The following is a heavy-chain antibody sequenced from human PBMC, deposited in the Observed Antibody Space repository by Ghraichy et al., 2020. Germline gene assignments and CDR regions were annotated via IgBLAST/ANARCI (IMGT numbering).Heavy chain of an antibody. Sequence: SETLSLTCTVSGGSISSYYWSWIRQPPGKGLEWIGYIYHSGSTNYNPSLKSRVTISVDTSKNQFSLKLSSVTAADTAVYYCASESYGINGNWFDPWGQGTLVPVSS. D-gene: IGHD5-18*01. CDR1: GGSISSYY. J-gene: IGHJ5*02. CDR3: ASESYGINGNWFDP. V-gene: IGHV4-59*01. CDR2: IYHSGST.